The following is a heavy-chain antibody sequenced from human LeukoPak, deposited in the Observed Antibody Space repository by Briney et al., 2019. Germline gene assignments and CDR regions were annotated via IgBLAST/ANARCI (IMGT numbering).Heavy chain of an antibody. V-gene: IGHV4-59*08. CDR3: ARRRGSQGRAYYFDY. CDR2: IYYSGST. J-gene: IGHJ4*02. D-gene: IGHD3-16*01. CDR1: GGSISSYY. Sequence: SETLSLTCTVSGGSISSYYWSWIRQPPGKGLEWIGYIYYSGSTNYNPSLKSRVTISVDTSKNQFSLKLSSVTAADTAVYYCARRRGSQGRAYYFDYWGQGTLVTVSS.